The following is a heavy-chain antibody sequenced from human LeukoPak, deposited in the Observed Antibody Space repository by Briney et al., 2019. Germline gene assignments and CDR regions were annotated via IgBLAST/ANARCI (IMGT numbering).Heavy chain of an antibody. CDR2: ISSSSAYI. Sequence: VGSLRLSCAASGFTFSTYSMNWVRQAPGKGLEWVSSISSSSAYIYYADSVKGRFTISRDNAKNSLYLQMNRLRAEDTAVYYCARASGDTVDTTTMGSYWGQGTLVTVSS. CDR3: ARASGDTVDTTTMGSY. CDR1: GFTFSTYS. D-gene: IGHD5-18*01. J-gene: IGHJ4*02. V-gene: IGHV3-21*01.